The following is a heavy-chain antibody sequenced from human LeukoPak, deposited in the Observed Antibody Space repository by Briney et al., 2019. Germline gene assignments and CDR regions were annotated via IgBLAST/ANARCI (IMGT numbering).Heavy chain of an antibody. J-gene: IGHJ4*02. Sequence: GGSLRLSCAASGFTFSDYYMSWIRQAPGKGLEWVSYISSSGSTIYYADSVKGRFTISRDNSKNTLYLQMNSLRAEDTAVYYCAKDPPFDFWSGYYEAWGQGTLVTVSS. CDR3: AKDPPFDFWSGYYEA. CDR2: ISSSGSTI. CDR1: GFTFSDYY. D-gene: IGHD3-3*01. V-gene: IGHV3-11*01.